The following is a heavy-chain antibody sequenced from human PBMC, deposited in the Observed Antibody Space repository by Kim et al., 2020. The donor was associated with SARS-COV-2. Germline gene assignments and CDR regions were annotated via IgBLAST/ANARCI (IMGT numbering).Heavy chain of an antibody. Sequence: SETLSLTCTVSGGSVSSGSYYWSWIRQPPGKGLEWIGYIYYSGSTNYNPSLKSRVTISVDTSKNQFSLKLSSVTAADTAVYYCARYRVLMADGYKIQSNWFDPWGQGTLVTVSA. CDR1: GGSVSSGSYY. CDR2: IYYSGST. V-gene: IGHV4-61*01. CDR3: ARYRVLMADGYKIQSNWFDP. J-gene: IGHJ5*02. D-gene: IGHD2-8*01.